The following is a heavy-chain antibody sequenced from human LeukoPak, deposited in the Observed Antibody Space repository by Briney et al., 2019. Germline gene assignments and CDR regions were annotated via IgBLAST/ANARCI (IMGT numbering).Heavy chain of an antibody. CDR2: INSDGSST. Sequence: GGSLRLSCAASGFTFSSYWMHWVRQAPGKRLVWVSRINSDGSSTSYADSVKGRFTISRDNAKNTLYLQMNSLRAEDTAVYYCARDIGSSWPDAFDIWGQGTMVTVSS. V-gene: IGHV3-74*01. CDR3: ARDIGSSWPDAFDI. J-gene: IGHJ3*02. CDR1: GFTFSSYW. D-gene: IGHD6-13*01.